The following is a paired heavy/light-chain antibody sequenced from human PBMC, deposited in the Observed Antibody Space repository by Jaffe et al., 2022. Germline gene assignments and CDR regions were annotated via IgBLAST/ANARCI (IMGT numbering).Light chain of an antibody. CDR3: QQYNNWPSLT. J-gene: IGKJ4*01. CDR2: GAS. CDR1: QSVSSN. V-gene: IGKV3-15*01. Sequence: EIVMTQSPATLSVSPGERATLSCRASQSVSSNLAWYQQKPGQAPRLLIYGASTRATGIPARFSGSGSGTEFTLTISSLQSEDFAVYYCQQYNNWPSLTFGGGTKVEIK.
Heavy chain of an antibody. J-gene: IGHJ5*02. CDR2: IYYSGST. CDR3: ARHQLVDFWSGYYVAWFDP. V-gene: IGHV4-39*01. D-gene: IGHD3-3*01. Sequence: QLQLQESGPGLVKPSETLSLTCTVSGGSISSSSYYWGWIRQPPGKGLEWIGSIYYSGSTYYNPSLKSRVTISVDTSKNQFSLKLSSVTAADTAVYYCARHQLVDFWSGYYVAWFDPWGQGTLVTVSS. CDR1: GGSISSSSYY.